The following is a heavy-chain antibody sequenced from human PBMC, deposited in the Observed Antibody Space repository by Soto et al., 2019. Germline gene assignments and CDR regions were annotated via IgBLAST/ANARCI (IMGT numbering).Heavy chain of an antibody. CDR1: GGPISNYY. Sequence: SETLSLTCHAPGGPISNYYWSWVRQPAGKGLEWVGRIYSDGATNYSPSLTSRVFMSLDMSRNQFSLQLNSVTAADTAVYYCSCVVCSNSNCQTRGMDVWGQGTTVTVSS. CDR2: IYSDGAT. CDR3: SCVVCSNSNCQTRGMDV. J-gene: IGHJ6*02. V-gene: IGHV4-4*07. D-gene: IGHD2-2*01.